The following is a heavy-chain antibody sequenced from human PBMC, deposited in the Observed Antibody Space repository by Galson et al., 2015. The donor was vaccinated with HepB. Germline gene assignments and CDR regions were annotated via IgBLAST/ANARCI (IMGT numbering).Heavy chain of an antibody. CDR2: IYYSGRT. J-gene: IGHJ6*02. D-gene: IGHD4-17*01. CDR1: SYSISSSNW. V-gene: IGHV4-28*01. CDR3: ARSRGYGDYGYYYGMDV. Sequence: ETLSLTCAVSSYSISSSNWWGWIRLTPGKGLEWIGYIYYSGRTYYNPSLKSRVTMSVDTSKNQFSLRLSSVTAGDTAVYYCARSRGYGDYGYYYGMDVWGQGTTVTVSS.